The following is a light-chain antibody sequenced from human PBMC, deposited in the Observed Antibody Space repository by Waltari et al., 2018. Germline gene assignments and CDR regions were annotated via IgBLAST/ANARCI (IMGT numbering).Light chain of an antibody. CDR3: QVWDSSTAL. V-gene: IGLV3-9*01. CDR2: RDD. CDR1: NIGSQR. Sequence: DLTQPLSVSVALGQTARTTRGGNNIGSQRVHWYQQKPGQAPVMVIYRDDNRPSGIPERFSGSKSRDTATLTISGAQAEDEADYYCQVWDSSTALFGGGTKLTVL. J-gene: IGLJ2*01.